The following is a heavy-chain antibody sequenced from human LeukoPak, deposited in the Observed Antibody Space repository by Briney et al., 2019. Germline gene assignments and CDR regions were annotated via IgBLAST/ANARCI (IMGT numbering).Heavy chain of an antibody. Sequence: ASVKVSCKASGYTFSSYGINWVRQAPGQGLEWMGRIIPIFGTANYARKFQGRVTITTDESTSTAYMELSSLRSEDTAVYYCAREPIKQLWFRVAGTSDAFDIWGQGTMVTVSS. CDR1: GYTFSSYG. CDR2: IIPIFGTA. V-gene: IGHV1-69*05. D-gene: IGHD5-18*01. J-gene: IGHJ3*02. CDR3: AREPIKQLWFRVAGTSDAFDI.